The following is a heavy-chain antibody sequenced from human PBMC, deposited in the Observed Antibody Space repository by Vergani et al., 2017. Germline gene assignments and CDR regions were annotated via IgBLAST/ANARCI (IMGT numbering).Heavy chain of an antibody. V-gene: IGHV1-69*01. CDR1: GGTFSSYA. CDR2: IIPIFGTA. J-gene: IGHJ4*02. D-gene: IGHD2-2*02. CDR3: ATDLGYCSSTSCYTVDY. Sequence: QVQLVQSGAEVKKPGSSVKVSCKASGGTFSSYAISWVRQAPGQGLEWMGGIIPIFGTANYAQKFQGRVTITADESTSTAYMELSSLRSEDTAVYYCATDLGYCSSTSCYTVDYWGQGTLVTVSS.